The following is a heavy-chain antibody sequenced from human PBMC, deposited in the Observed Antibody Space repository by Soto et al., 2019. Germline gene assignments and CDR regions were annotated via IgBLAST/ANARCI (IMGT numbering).Heavy chain of an antibody. CDR1: GFTFTSSA. J-gene: IGHJ4*02. D-gene: IGHD3-22*01. Sequence: ASVKVSCKASGFTFTSSAVQWVRQARGQRLEWIGWIVVGSGNTNYAQKFQERVTITRDMSTSTAYMELSSLRSEDTAVYYCAADYDYYDSSGYYYGVHWGQGTLVTVSS. V-gene: IGHV1-58*01. CDR2: IVVGSGNT. CDR3: AADYDYYDSSGYYYGVH.